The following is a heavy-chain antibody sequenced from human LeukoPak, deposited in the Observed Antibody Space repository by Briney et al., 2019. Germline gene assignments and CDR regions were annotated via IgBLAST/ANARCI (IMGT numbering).Heavy chain of an antibody. CDR3: ARSLRYFDWFNWFDP. CDR2: IYYSGST. Sequence: SETLSLTCTVSGGSISSSSYYWGWIRQPPGKGLEWIGSIYYSGSTYYNPSLKSRVTISVDTSKNQFSLKLSSVTAADTAVYYCARSLRYFDWFNWFDPWGQGTLVTVSS. D-gene: IGHD3-9*01. V-gene: IGHV4-39*07. CDR1: GGSISSSSYY. J-gene: IGHJ5*02.